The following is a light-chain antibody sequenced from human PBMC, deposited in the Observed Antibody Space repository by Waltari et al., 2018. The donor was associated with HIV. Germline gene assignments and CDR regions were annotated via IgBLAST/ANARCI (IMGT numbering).Light chain of an antibody. CDR2: GAS. J-gene: IGKJ5*01. CDR1: QSVGSIY. V-gene: IGKV3-20*01. CDR3: QQSGSSIS. Sequence: EIVLTQSPGTMSLSQGEIAILSCRSSQSVGSIYLNWYQQKPGQAPRLLLYGASNRASGIPDRFSGSGSGTDFTLTISSLESEDSAVYYCQQSGSSISFGQGTRLEIK.